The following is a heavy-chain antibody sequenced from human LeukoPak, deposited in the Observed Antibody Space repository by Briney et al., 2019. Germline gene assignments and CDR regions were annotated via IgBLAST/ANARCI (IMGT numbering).Heavy chain of an antibody. CDR2: IYPRDGST. CDR3: ARDQEGFDY. J-gene: IGHJ4*02. CDR1: GYTFTSNY. Sequence: VASVKVSCKASGYTFTSNYIHWVRQAPGQGLKWMGMIYPRDGSTSYAQKFQGRVTVTRDTSTSTVHMELSGLRPEDTAVYYCARDQEGFDYWGQGTLVTVSS. V-gene: IGHV1-46*01.